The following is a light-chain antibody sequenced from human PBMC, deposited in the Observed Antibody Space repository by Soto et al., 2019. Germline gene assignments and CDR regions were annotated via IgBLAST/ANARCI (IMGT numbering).Light chain of an antibody. V-gene: IGKV3-15*01. CDR3: QQYNNWPPTWT. Sequence: EVVMRQSPATLSVSPGEGATLSCRASQSVSSNLAWYQQKPGQAPRLLIYGVSTRATDIPARFSGSGSGTEFTLTISSLQSEDFAVYYCQQYNNWPPTWTFGQGTKVDIK. J-gene: IGKJ1*01. CDR2: GVS. CDR1: QSVSSN.